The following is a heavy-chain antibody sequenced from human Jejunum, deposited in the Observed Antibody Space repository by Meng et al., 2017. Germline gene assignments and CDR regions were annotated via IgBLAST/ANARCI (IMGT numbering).Heavy chain of an antibody. CDR3: ARSGYSGYDIDP. CDR1: GYTFTKHA. J-gene: IGHJ5*02. D-gene: IGHD5-12*01. V-gene: IGHV7-4-1*02. Sequence: ASVKVSCKASGYTFTKHAMNWVRQAPGQGLEWMGWINTNNGNADYAQRFTGRFVFSLDTSVSTAYLQISNLKTEDTAVYFCARSGYSGYDIDPWGQGTLVTVSS. CDR2: INTNNGNA.